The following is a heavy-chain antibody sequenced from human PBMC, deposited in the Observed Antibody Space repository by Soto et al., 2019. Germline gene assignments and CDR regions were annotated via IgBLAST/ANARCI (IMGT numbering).Heavy chain of an antibody. CDR1: GFTFSRYG. Sequence: QVQLVESGGGVVQPGGSLRLSCVGSGFTFSRYGLHWVRQTPGKGLEWVSVISFTGTTKYYADSVKGRFTISSDNSKSTVYLEMNRLTADDSAMYLCAQDATTGISYAPENWGQGTLITVSS. CDR3: AQDATTGISYAPEN. J-gene: IGHJ4*02. CDR2: ISFTGTTK. D-gene: IGHD1-1*01. V-gene: IGHV3-30*18.